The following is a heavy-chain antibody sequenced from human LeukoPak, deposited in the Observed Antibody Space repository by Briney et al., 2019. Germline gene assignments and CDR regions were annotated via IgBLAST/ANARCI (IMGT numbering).Heavy chain of an antibody. CDR1: GFTFSPYA. V-gene: IGHV3-23*01. CDR2: ISNTGVDT. CDR3: ANSHRGYYYSFDH. Sequence: GGSLRLSCAASGFTFSPYAMNWVRQAPGKGLEWVSIISNTGVDTFYADSVKGRFTISRDNSKNTLYLQMISLRADDTAVYYCANSHRGYYYSFDHWGQGTLVTVSS. D-gene: IGHD1-26*01. J-gene: IGHJ4*02.